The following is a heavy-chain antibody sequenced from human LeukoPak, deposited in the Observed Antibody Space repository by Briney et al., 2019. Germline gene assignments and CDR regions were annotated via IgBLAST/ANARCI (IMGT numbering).Heavy chain of an antibody. D-gene: IGHD2-2*02. J-gene: IGHJ4*02. CDR3: ARDCSSNKCYKY. V-gene: IGHV4-4*07. CDR1: GGSLSSYY. Sequence: PSETLSLTCTVSGGSLSSYYWSWIRQPAGKGLEWIGRIYTSGSTNYNPSLKSRVSMSVDTSKNQFSLKLSSVTAADTAVYYCARDCSSNKCYKYWGQGTLVTVSS. CDR2: IYTSGST.